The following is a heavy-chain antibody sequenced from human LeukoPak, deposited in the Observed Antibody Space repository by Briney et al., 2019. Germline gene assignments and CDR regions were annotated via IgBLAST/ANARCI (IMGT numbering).Heavy chain of an antibody. CDR2: TDTSGRYV. CDR1: GFTFSNYN. Sequence: GGSLRLSCAASGFTFSNYNMNWVRRAPGKGLEWVSFTDTSGRYVYYGDSVKGRFTISRDNAKNLLFLQMNGLRAEDTALYYCARGRSITLLRGVAMSDGFDIWGQGAMVAVSS. D-gene: IGHD3-10*01. J-gene: IGHJ3*02. V-gene: IGHV3-21*06. CDR3: ARGRSITLLRGVAMSDGFDI.